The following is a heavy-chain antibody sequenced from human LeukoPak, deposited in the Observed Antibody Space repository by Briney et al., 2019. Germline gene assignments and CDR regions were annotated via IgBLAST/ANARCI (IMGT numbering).Heavy chain of an antibody. CDR2: IYYSGST. CDR1: GGSISSYY. D-gene: IGHD2-2*01. Sequence: SETLSLTCTASGGSISSYYWSWIRQPPGKGLEWIGYIYYSGSTNYNPSPKSRVTISVDTSKNQFSLKLSSVTAADTAVYYCARGRAGSTPRWGQGTLVTVSS. V-gene: IGHV4-59*01. J-gene: IGHJ4*02. CDR3: ARGRAGSTPR.